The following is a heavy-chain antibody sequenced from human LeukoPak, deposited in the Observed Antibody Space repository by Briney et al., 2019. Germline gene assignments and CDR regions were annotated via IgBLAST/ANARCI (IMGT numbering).Heavy chain of an antibody. Sequence: ASVKVSCKASGYIFSGYYINWVRQAPGQGLEWMGWINTNTGNPTYAQGFTGRFVFSLDTSVSTAYLQISSLEAEDTAVYYCARDWWVYGTSWYEVDVWGQGTMVTVSS. J-gene: IGHJ3*01. CDR2: INTNTGNP. V-gene: IGHV7-4-1*02. CDR3: ARDWWVYGTSWYEVDV. D-gene: IGHD2-2*01. CDR1: GYIFSGYY.